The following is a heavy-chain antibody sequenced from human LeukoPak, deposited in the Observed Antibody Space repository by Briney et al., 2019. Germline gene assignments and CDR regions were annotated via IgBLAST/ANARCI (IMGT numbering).Heavy chain of an antibody. CDR3: ARDRTGTPGAFDI. D-gene: IGHD1-1*01. V-gene: IGHV1-69*05. J-gene: IGHJ3*02. Sequence: GASVKVSCKASGGTFSSYAISWVRQAPGQGLEWMGGIIPIFGTANYAQEFQGRVTITTDESTSTAYMELSSLRSEDTAVYYCARDRTGTPGAFDIWGQGTMVTVSS. CDR1: GGTFSSYA. CDR2: IIPIFGTA.